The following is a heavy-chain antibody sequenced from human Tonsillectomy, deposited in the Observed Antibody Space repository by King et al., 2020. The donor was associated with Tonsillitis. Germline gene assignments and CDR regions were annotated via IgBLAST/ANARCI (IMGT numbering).Heavy chain of an antibody. Sequence: VQLQQWGAGLLKPSETLSLTCAVYGGSFSGYYWNWIRQPPGKGLEWIGEINHSGSTNYNPSLKSRVTISVDTSKNQFSLKLSSVTAAVTAVYYCARGQVVVVPAESSYYYYMDVWAKGTTVTVSS. CDR1: GGSFSGYY. CDR3: ARGQVVVVPAESSYYYYMDV. V-gene: IGHV4-34*01. CDR2: INHSGST. J-gene: IGHJ6*03. D-gene: IGHD2-2*01.